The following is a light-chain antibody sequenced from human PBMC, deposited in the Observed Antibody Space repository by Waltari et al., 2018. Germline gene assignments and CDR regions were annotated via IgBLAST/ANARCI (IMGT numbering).Light chain of an antibody. CDR1: SPRTSY. J-gene: IGLJ2*01. V-gene: IGLV3-19*01. CDR3: SSRNGRASQVV. CDR2: GKE. Sequence: SSGLTQDPAVSVALGQTIRITCRGDSPRTSYASWYQVKTGQAPVLVMFGKEKRPSGVPDRISGESSETTSSLIITGAQAEDEADYYCSSRNGRASQVVFAGGTKVTVL.